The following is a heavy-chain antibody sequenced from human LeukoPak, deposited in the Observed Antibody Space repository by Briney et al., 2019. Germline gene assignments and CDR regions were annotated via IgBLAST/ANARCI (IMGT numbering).Heavy chain of an antibody. Sequence: GGSLRLSCAASGFTFSSYAMHWVRQAPGKGLEWVAIISYDGSNKYYADSVKGRFTISRDNSKNTLYLQMNSLRAEDTAVYYCARDTEADFWSGYYTGGNWFDPWGQGTLVTVSS. J-gene: IGHJ5*02. CDR1: GFTFSSYA. CDR3: ARDTEADFWSGYYTGGNWFDP. V-gene: IGHV3-30-3*01. D-gene: IGHD3-3*01. CDR2: ISYDGSNK.